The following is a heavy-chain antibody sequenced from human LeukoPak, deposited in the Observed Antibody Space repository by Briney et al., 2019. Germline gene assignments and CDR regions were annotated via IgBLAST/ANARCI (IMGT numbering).Heavy chain of an antibody. CDR2: ISNNGGT. V-gene: IGHV4-61*02. D-gene: IGHD5/OR15-5a*01. J-gene: IGHJ6*03. Sequence: SQTLSLTCAVSPGSVDSGLYYWTWIRQPAGKGLEWIGRISNNGGTAYNPSLRSRVTITVDTSNNRLSLKVTSVTAADTAVYYRARATKDLHSPSCGLYDTYYYIDAWGKGTTVTVS. CDR3: ARATKDLHSPSCGLYDTYYYIDA. CDR1: PGSVDSGLYY.